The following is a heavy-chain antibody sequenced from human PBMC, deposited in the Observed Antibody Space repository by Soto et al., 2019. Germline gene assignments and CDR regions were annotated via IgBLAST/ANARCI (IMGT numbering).Heavy chain of an antibody. Sequence: EVQLVESGGGLVKPGGSLRHSCAASGFTFSSYSMNWVRQAPGKGLEWVSSISSSSSYIYYADSVKGRFTISRDNAKNSLHLQMNSLRAEDTAVYYCARKRDYYGSGSYYDAFDIWGQGTMVTVSS. CDR2: ISSSSSYI. V-gene: IGHV3-21*01. CDR3: ARKRDYYGSGSYYDAFDI. CDR1: GFTFSSYS. D-gene: IGHD3-10*01. J-gene: IGHJ3*02.